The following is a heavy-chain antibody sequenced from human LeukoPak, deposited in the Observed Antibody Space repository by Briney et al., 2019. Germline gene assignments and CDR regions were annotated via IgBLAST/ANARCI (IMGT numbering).Heavy chain of an antibody. V-gene: IGHV1-69*04. Sequence: ASVKVSCKASGGTFSSYAISWVRQAPGQGLEWMGRIIPILGIPHYAHKFQGRVTNTADKSTSPAYMELSSLRSDDTAVYYSARVPVIVVGGDWFDPWGQGTLVTVSS. CDR2: IIPILGIP. J-gene: IGHJ5*02. CDR1: GGTFSSYA. D-gene: IGHD3-22*01. CDR3: ARVPVIVVGGDWFDP.